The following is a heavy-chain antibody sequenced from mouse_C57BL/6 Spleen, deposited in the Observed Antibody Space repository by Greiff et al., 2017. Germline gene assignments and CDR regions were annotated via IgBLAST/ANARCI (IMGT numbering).Heavy chain of an antibody. J-gene: IGHJ4*01. Sequence: EVKLVESGGGLVQPGGSLKLSCAASGFTFSDYYMYWVRQTPEKRLEWVAYISNGGGSTYYPDTVKGRFTISRDNAKNTLYLQMSRLKSEDTAMYYCARPLDGSSYDYAMDYWGQGTSVTVSS. D-gene: IGHD1-1*01. CDR3: ARPLDGSSYDYAMDY. CDR2: ISNGGGST. V-gene: IGHV5-12*01. CDR1: GFTFSDYY.